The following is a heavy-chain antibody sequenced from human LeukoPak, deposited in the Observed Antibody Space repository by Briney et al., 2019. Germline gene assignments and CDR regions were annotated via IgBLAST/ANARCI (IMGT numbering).Heavy chain of an antibody. CDR3: ARDLAYYGSGSYMGWFDP. V-gene: IGHV4-59*01. Sequence: KSSETLSLTCTVSGGSISSYYWSWIRQPPGKGLEWIGYLSYNGSTNYNPSLKSRVTISVDTSKNQFSLKLSSVTAADTAVYYCARDLAYYGSGSYMGWFDPWGQGTLVTVSS. CDR2: LSYNGST. D-gene: IGHD3-10*01. CDR1: GGSISSYY. J-gene: IGHJ5*02.